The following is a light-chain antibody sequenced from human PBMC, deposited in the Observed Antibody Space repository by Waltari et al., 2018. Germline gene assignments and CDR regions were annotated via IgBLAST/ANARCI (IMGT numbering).Light chain of an antibody. CDR2: EVS. J-gene: IGLJ2*01. CDR3: SSYTSSSTL. Sequence: QSALTQPASVSGSPGQSLTISCTGTSSDVGGYNYVSWYQQHPGKAPQLMIYEVSNRPSGVSNRFSGSKSGNTASLTISGLQAEDEADYYCSSYTSSSTLFGGGTKLTVL. V-gene: IGLV2-14*01. CDR1: SSDVGGYNY.